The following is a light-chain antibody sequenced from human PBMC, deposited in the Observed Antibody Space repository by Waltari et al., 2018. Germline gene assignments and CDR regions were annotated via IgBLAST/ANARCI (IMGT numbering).Light chain of an antibody. J-gene: IGLJ3*02. Sequence: QLVLTQSPSASASLGASVKLTCTLSSGHNNNAIAWHQQQPEKGPRYLMRVNHDGSYSRGDGIPDRVSGSRSGAERYLPIASRQSEDEADYYCQTWDSGFVVFGGGTKLTVL. CDR2: VNHDGSY. CDR1: SGHNNNA. CDR3: QTWDSGFVV. V-gene: IGLV4-69*01.